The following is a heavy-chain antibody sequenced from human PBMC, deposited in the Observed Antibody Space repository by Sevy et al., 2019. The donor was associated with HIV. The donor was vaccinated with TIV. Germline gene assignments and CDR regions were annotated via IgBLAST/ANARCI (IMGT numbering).Heavy chain of an antibody. CDR1: RYRFTSYY. V-gene: IGHV1-46*01. Sequence: ASVKVSCKASRYRFTSYYMHWVRQAPGQGLEWMGITNPSSGSTTYAQKLQGRVTMTRDTSTNTVYMELSSLRSEDTAVYYCAREGISVSGLTGYFHLWGRGTLVTVSS. J-gene: IGHJ2*01. CDR3: AREGISVSGLTGYFHL. D-gene: IGHD6-19*01. CDR2: TNPSSGST.